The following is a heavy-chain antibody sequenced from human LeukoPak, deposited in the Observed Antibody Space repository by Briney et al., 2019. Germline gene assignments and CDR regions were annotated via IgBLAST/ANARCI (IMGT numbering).Heavy chain of an antibody. CDR1: GIVFSRTA. D-gene: IGHD6-19*01. V-gene: IGHV3-23*01. CDR3: GKDGGQYSSGPEFDP. CDR2: ISGGGERT. J-gene: IGHJ5*02. Sequence: GGSLRLSCTASGIVFSRTAMNWARQSPGRGLEWLSAISGGGERTFYADSVKGRFTVSRDNSKNMVYLQMNSLRADDTAIYYCGKDGGQYSSGPEFDPRGQGALVTVSS.